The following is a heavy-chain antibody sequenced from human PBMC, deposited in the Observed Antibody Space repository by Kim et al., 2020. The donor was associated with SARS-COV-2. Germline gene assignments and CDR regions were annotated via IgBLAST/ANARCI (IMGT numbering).Heavy chain of an antibody. CDR2: IIPIFGTA. CDR3: ARVEEAVAGTNNWFDP. J-gene: IGHJ5*02. Sequence: SVKVSCKASGGTFSSYAISWVRQAPGQGLEWMGGIIPIFGTANYAQKFQGRVTITADESTSTAYMELSSLRSEDTAVYYCARVEEAVAGTNNWFDPWGQGTLVTVSS. V-gene: IGHV1-69*13. CDR1: GGTFSSYA. D-gene: IGHD6-19*01.